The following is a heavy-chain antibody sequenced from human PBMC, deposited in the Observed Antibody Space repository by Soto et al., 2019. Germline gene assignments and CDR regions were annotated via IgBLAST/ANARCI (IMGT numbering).Heavy chain of an antibody. J-gene: IGHJ6*03. CDR3: AKDRESAKYYDFWSYMDV. Sequence: ASVKVSCKASGYTFTSYYMHWVRQAPGQGLEWMGIINPSGGSTSYAQKFRGRVTMTRDTSTSTVYMELSSLRSEDTAVYYCAKDRESAKYYDFWSYMDVWGKGTTVTVSS. CDR2: INPSGGST. D-gene: IGHD3-3*01. V-gene: IGHV1-46*03. CDR1: GYTFTSYY.